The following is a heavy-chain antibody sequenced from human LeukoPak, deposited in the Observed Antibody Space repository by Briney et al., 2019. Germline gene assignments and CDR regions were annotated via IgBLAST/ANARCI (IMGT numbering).Heavy chain of an antibody. J-gene: IGHJ2*01. CDR3: AKGGGYDFYYSFDL. CDR1: GFTFSDHA. Sequence: QPGGSLRLSCAASGFTFSDHAMSWVRQAPGKGLEWVSTIIGSGGSTYDADSVKGRFTISRDNSKNTLYLQMNSLRAEDMAVYYCAKGGGYDFYYSFDLWGRGTLVTVSS. CDR2: IIGSGGST. V-gene: IGHV3-23*01. D-gene: IGHD5-12*01.